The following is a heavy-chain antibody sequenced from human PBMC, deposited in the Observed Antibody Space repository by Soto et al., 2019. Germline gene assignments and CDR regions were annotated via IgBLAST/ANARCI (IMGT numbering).Heavy chain of an antibody. J-gene: IGHJ4*02. CDR2: INPNSGGT. CDR3: ARTERKVVVFDY. Sequence: ASVKVSCKASGYSFTGYYMHWVRQAPGQGLEWMGWINPNSGGTNYAQKFQGWVTMTRDTSISTAYMELSRLRSDDTAVYYCARTERKVVVFDYWGQGTLVTVSS. V-gene: IGHV1-2*04. D-gene: IGHD2-15*01. CDR1: GYSFTGYY.